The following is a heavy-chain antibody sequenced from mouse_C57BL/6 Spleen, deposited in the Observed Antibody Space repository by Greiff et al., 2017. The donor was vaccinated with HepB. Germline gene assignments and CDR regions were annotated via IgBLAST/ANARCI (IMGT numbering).Heavy chain of an antibody. D-gene: IGHD1-1*01. V-gene: IGHV5-6*02. CDR3: ARRGHYYGSSSHFDY. J-gene: IGHJ2*01. CDR2: ISSGGSYT. Sequence: EVKLEESGGDLVKPGGSLKLSCAASGFTFSSYGMSWVRQTPDKRLEWVATISSGGSYTYYPDSVKGRFTISRDNAKNTLYLQMSSLKSEDTAMYYCARRGHYYGSSSHFDYWGQGTTLTVSS. CDR1: GFTFSSYG.